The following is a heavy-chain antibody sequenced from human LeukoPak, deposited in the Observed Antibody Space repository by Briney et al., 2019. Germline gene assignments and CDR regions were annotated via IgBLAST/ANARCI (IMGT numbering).Heavy chain of an antibody. CDR2: IWYDGSNK. CDR1: GFTFSSYA. J-gene: IGHJ4*02. CDR3: ARGERRIAAAGTNY. V-gene: IGHV3-33*08. Sequence: GGSLRLSCAASGFTFSSYAMHWVRQAPGKGLEWVAVIWYDGSNKYYADSVKGRFTISRDNSKNTLYLQMNSLRAEDTAVYYCARGERRIAAAGTNYWGQGTLVTVSS. D-gene: IGHD6-13*01.